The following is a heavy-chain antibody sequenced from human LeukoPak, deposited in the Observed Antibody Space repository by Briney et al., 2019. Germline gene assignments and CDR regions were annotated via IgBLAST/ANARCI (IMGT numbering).Heavy chain of an antibody. CDR1: GGTFSSYA. J-gene: IGHJ4*02. V-gene: IGHV1-69*05. Sequence: SVKVSCKASGGTFSSYATSWVRQAPGQGLEWMGRIIPIFGTANYAQKFQGRVTITTDESTSTAYMELSSLRSEDTAVYYCARASIVGAPYYFDYWGQGTLVTVSS. CDR2: IIPIFGTA. CDR3: ARASIVGAPYYFDY. D-gene: IGHD1-26*01.